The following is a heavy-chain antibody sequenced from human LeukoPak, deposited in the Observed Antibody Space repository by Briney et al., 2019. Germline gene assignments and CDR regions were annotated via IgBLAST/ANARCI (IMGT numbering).Heavy chain of an antibody. CDR2: MNPNSGNT. D-gene: IGHD3-9*01. V-gene: IGHV1-8*02. CDR3: ARGPYYDILTGYYIYYGMDV. J-gene: IGHJ6*02. CDR1: GYTFTSYG. Sequence: GASVKVSCKASGYTFTSYGISWVRQATGQGLEWMGWMNPNSGNTGYAQKFQGRVTMTRNTSISTAYMELSSLRSEDTAVYYCARGPYYDILTGYYIYYGMDVWGQGTTVTVSS.